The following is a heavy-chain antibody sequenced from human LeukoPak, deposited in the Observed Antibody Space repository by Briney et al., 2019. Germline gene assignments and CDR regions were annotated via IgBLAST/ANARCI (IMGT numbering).Heavy chain of an antibody. D-gene: IGHD2-15*01. Sequence: GGSLRLSCAASGFTFNSYAMHWVRQAPGKGLEYVSAISSNGGSTYYANFVKGRFTISRDNSKNTLYLQMGSLRAEDMAVYYCARETPSVAAFDYWGQGTLVTVSS. J-gene: IGHJ4*02. CDR3: ARETPSVAAFDY. V-gene: IGHV3-64*01. CDR1: GFTFNSYA. CDR2: ISSNGGST.